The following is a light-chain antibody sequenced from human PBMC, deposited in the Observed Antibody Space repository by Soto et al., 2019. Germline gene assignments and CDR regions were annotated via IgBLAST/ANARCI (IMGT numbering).Light chain of an antibody. CDR1: QTISSW. V-gene: IGKV1-5*01. CDR3: QQYNTYPWT. J-gene: IGKJ1*01. CDR2: DAS. Sequence: DIQMTQSPSTLSASVGDGVTITCRASQTISSWLSWYQQKPGKAPRLLIYDASSVQSGVPSRFSGSGSGTEFTLTISSLQADDFATYYCQQYNTYPWTFGQGTKVAI.